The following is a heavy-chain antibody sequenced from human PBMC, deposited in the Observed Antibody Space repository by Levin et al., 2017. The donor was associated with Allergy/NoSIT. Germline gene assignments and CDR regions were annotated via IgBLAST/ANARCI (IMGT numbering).Heavy chain of an antibody. D-gene: IGHD1-20*01. CDR2: ISYDGSNK. V-gene: IGHV3-30*18. Sequence: GESLKISCAASGFTFSSYGMHWVRQAPGKGLEWVAVISYDGSNKYYADSVKGRFTISRDNSKNTLYLQMNSLRAEDTAVYYCAKDNRITGTYYYYGMDVWGQGTTVTVSS. CDR3: AKDNRITGTYYYYGMDV. CDR1: GFTFSSYG. J-gene: IGHJ6*02.